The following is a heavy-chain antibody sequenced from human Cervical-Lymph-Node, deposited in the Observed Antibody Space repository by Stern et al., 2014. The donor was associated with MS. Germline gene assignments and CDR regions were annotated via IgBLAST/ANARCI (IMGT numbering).Heavy chain of an antibody. D-gene: IGHD1-14*01. CDR3: ARNARYFDY. CDR1: GYTFTNYY. Sequence: VQLVQSGAEVKKPGASVTVSCKTSGYTFTNYYVHWVRQAPGQGLEWLGIINPSGGVTTYEPKFQGRVIMTRDTSTSTVYMEMSSLTSEDTAIYYCARNARYFDYWGQGTLVTVSS. CDR2: INPSGGVT. J-gene: IGHJ4*02. V-gene: IGHV1-46*01.